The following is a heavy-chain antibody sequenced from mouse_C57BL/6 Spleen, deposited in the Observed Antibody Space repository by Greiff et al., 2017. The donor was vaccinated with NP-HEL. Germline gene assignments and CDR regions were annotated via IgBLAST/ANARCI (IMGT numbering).Heavy chain of an antibody. Sequence: EVKLQESGPGLAKPSQTLSLTCSVTGYSITSYYWNWIRKFPGNKLEYMGYISYSGSTYYNPSLKSRISITRDTTKNQYYLQLNSVTTEDTATYYCARGGLRRGGFDYWGQGTTLTVSS. CDR1: GYSITSYY. J-gene: IGHJ2*01. D-gene: IGHD2-4*01. V-gene: IGHV3-8*01. CDR3: ARGGLRRGGFDY. CDR2: ISYSGST.